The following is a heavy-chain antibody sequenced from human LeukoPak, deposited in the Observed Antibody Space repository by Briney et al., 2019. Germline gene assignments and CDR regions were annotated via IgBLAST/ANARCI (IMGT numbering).Heavy chain of an antibody. D-gene: IGHD3-22*01. V-gene: IGHV3-23*01. CDR1: GFTFSSYA. CDR2: ISGSGGST. Sequence: PGGSLRLSCAASGFTFSSYAMSWVRQAPGKGLEWVSAISGSGGSTYYADSVKGRFTISRDNSKTTLYLQMNSLRAEDTAVYYCAKAPYYDSSGYLDYWGQGTLVTVSS. CDR3: AKAPYYDSSGYLDY. J-gene: IGHJ4*02.